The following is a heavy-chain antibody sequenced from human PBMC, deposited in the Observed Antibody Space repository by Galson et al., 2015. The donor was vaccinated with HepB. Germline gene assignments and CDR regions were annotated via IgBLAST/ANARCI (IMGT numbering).Heavy chain of an antibody. CDR1: GFTFSSYG. Sequence: SLRLSCAASGFTFSSYGMHWVRQAPGKGLEWVAVIWYDGSNKYYADSVKGRFTISRDNSKNTLYLQMNSLRAEDTAVYYCARDPSTHSGYLYYFDYWGQGTLVTVSS. V-gene: IGHV3-33*01. CDR2: IWYDGSNK. CDR3: ARDPSTHSGYLYYFDY. D-gene: IGHD3-22*01. J-gene: IGHJ4*02.